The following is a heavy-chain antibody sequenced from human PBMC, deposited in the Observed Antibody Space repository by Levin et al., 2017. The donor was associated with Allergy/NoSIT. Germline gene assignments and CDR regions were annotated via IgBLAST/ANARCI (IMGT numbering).Heavy chain of an antibody. CDR2: VSDGGDYT. Sequence: TGGSLRLSCAASGFTFSTYAMNWVRQAPGRGLEWVASVSDGGDYTFYADSGGRRFTISRDNSKNNLYLQMNSLRAGDTALYFCTKDDGTAYYSFDSWGQGTLVTVSS. V-gene: IGHV3-23*01. CDR3: TKDDGTAYYSFDS. J-gene: IGHJ4*02. D-gene: IGHD1-26*01. CDR1: GFTFSTYA.